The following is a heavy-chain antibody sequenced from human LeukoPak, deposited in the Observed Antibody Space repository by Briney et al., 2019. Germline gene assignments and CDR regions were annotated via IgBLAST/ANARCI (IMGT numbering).Heavy chain of an antibody. D-gene: IGHD6-6*01. V-gene: IGHV5-51*01. CDR1: GYSFSNYW. J-gene: IGHJ5*02. Sequence: GESLKISCKGSGYSFSNYWLGWVRQMPGKGLEWMGIIYPGDSDTMYSPSFQGQVTISADRSISTAYLQWSGLKASDTAMYYCARLYSTSSNRWFDPWGQGTLVTVSS. CDR2: IYPGDSDT. CDR3: ARLYSTSSNRWFDP.